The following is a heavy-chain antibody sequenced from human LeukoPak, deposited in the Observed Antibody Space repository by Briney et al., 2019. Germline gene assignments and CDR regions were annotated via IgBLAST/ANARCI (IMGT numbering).Heavy chain of an antibody. CDR2: IYYSGST. CDR3: ARDPDSSSFGY. D-gene: IGHD6-6*01. J-gene: IGHJ4*02. V-gene: IGHV4-59*11. Sequence: SETLSLTCNVSGGSISSHYWSWIRQPPGKGLEWIGYIYYSGSTNYNPSLKSRVTISVDTSKNQFSLKLSSVTAADTAVYYCARDPDSSSFGYWGQGTLVTVSS. CDR1: GGSISSHY.